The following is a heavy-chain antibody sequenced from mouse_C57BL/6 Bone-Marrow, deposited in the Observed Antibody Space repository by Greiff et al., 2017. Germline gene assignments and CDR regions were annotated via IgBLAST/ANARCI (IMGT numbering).Heavy chain of an antibody. Sequence: VQLQQPGAERVRPGTSVKWSCKASGYTFTSYWMHWVKQRPGQGLEGIGVIDPSVSYTNYNQKFKGKATLTVDTSSSTAYMQLSSLTSEDSAVYYCLGLDYWGQGTTLTVSS. J-gene: IGHJ2*01. CDR2: IDPSVSYT. D-gene: IGHD4-1*01. CDR1: GYTFTSYW. V-gene: IGHV1-59*01. CDR3: LGLDY.